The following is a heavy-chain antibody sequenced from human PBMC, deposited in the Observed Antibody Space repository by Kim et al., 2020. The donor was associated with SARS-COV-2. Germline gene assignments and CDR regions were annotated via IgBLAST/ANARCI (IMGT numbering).Heavy chain of an antibody. CDR3: ARGRRGYYARGDWYFDL. D-gene: IGHD3-22*01. J-gene: IGHJ2*01. V-gene: IGHV4-34*01. Sequence: LKSRVTILVDTSKNQFSLKLRSVTAADTAVYYCARGRRGYYARGDWYFDLWGRGTLVTVSS.